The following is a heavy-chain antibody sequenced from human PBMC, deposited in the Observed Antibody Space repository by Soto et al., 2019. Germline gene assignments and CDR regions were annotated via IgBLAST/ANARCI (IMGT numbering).Heavy chain of an antibody. Sequence: GGSLRLSCAASGFTFSGYAVHWVRQAPGKGLEWVAVISYDGSNKYYGDSVKGRFTISRDKSKNTLYLQMNSLRSEDTAVYYCARVSGYQLLYHAFDIWGQGTMVPVSS. CDR2: ISYDGSNK. D-gene: IGHD2-2*02. CDR1: GFTFSGYA. J-gene: IGHJ3*02. V-gene: IGHV3-30*01. CDR3: ARVSGYQLLYHAFDI.